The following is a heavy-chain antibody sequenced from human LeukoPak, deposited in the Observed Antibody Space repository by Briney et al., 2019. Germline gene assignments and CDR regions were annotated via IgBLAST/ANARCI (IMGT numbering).Heavy chain of an antibody. Sequence: GGSLRPSCIASGFTFSLYTMNWVRQAPGKGLEWVSTLTPGGDNDIHYADSVKGRFTISRDNSKNSLYLQMNSLRADDTAVYYCVRDAFGAHFDYWGQGTLVTVSS. CDR3: VRDAFGAHFDY. CDR1: GFTFSLYT. D-gene: IGHD3-16*01. J-gene: IGHJ4*02. V-gene: IGHV3-21*06. CDR2: LTPGGDNDI.